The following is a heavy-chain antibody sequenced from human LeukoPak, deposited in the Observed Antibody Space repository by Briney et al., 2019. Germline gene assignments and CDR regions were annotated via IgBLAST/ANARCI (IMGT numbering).Heavy chain of an antibody. CDR1: GYTFTSYY. Sequence: ASVKVSCKASGYTFTSYYMHWVRQAPGQGLEWMGIINPSGGSTSYAQKFQGRVTMTRNTSISTAYMELSSLRSEDTAVYYCARRGCSGGSCYRDDAFDIWGQGTMVTVSS. CDR2: INPSGGST. J-gene: IGHJ3*02. CDR3: ARRGCSGGSCYRDDAFDI. V-gene: IGHV1-46*01. D-gene: IGHD2-15*01.